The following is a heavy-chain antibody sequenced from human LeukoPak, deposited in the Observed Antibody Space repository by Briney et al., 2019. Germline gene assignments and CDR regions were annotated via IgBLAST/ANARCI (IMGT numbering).Heavy chain of an antibody. CDR1: GFTFGSYG. CDR2: ITTSGRTI. D-gene: IGHD4-17*01. CDR3: ARGEDYGTNSFDY. Sequence: GGSLRLSCAASGFTFGSYGMNWVRQAPGKGLEWVSYITTSGRTIYYADPVKGRFTISRDNAKNSLYLQMNSLRAEDTAVYYCARGEDYGTNSFDYWGQGTLVTVSS. V-gene: IGHV3-48*03. J-gene: IGHJ4*02.